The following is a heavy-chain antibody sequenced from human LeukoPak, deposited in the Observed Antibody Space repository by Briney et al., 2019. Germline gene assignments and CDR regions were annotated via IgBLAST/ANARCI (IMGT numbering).Heavy chain of an antibody. J-gene: IGHJ5*02. D-gene: IGHD2-2*01. CDR2: ISGSGGST. CDR3: AKAGYCSSTSCYPRWFDP. V-gene: IGHV3-23*01. CDR1: GFTVSNYA. Sequence: PGGSLRLSCAASGFTVSNYAMYWVRQAPGKGLEWVSAISGSGGSTYHADSVKGRFTISRDNSKNTLYLQMNSLRAEDTAVYYCAKAGYCSSTSCYPRWFDPWGQGTLVTVSS.